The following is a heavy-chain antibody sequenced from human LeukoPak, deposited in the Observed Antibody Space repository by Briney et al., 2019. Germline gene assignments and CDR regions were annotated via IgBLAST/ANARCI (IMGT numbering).Heavy chain of an antibody. Sequence: PSETLSLTCTVSGGSISSGGYYWSWIRQHPGKGLEWIGYIYCSGSTYYNPSLKSRVTISVDTSKNQFSLKLSSVTAADTAVYYCVSAPVTSYGDYDSPAGFDYWGQGTLVTVSS. D-gene: IGHD4-17*01. CDR2: IYCSGST. V-gene: IGHV4-31*03. CDR1: GGSISSGGYY. CDR3: VSAPVTSYGDYDSPAGFDY. J-gene: IGHJ4*02.